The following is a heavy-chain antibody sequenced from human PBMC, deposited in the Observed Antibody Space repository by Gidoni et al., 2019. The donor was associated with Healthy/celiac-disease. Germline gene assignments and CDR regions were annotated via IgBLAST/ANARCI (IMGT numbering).Heavy chain of an antibody. CDR2: ISGSGGST. CDR3: AKVLDIVVVVAATPPDY. V-gene: IGHV3-23*01. J-gene: IGHJ4*02. D-gene: IGHD2-15*01. CDR1: GLTCSRYS. Sequence: EVQLLESVGGLGQPGGSVRLYCAAAGLTCSRYSMSWVRQASEKWLEWVSGISGSGGSTYYADSVKGRFTISRDNSKNTLYLQMNSLRAEDAAVYYCAKVLDIVVVVAATPPDYWGQGTLITVSS.